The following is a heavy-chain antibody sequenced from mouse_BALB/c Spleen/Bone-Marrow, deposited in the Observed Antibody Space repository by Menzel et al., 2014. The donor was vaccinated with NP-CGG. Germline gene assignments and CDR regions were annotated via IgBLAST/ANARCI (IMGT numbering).Heavy chain of an antibody. CDR3: ARLGYYGVMVY. CDR1: GFDFSGYW. D-gene: IGHD1-1*01. CDR2: INPDSSTI. J-gene: IGHJ4*01. Sequence: EVQLVESGGGLVQPGGSLKLSCAASGFDFSGYWMSWVRQAPGEGLEWIGEINPDSSTINYTPSLEDKFIISRDNAKNTLYLQMSKVRSEDTALYYCARLGYYGVMVYWGQGTSVTVSS. V-gene: IGHV4-1*02.